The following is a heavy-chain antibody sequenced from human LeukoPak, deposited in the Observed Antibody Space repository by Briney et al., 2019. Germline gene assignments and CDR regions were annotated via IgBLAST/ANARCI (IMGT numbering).Heavy chain of an antibody. D-gene: IGHD6-13*01. V-gene: IGHV4-59*12. J-gene: IGHJ4*02. CDR1: GGSITNNY. Sequence: PSETLSLTCTVSGGSITNNYWSWIRQPPGKGLEWLGYIYHSGSTYYNPSLKSRVTISVDRSKNQFSLRLSSVTAADTAVYYCASSPDSITAAGRGYFDYWGQGTLVTVSS. CDR2: IYHSGST. CDR3: ASSPDSITAAGRGYFDY.